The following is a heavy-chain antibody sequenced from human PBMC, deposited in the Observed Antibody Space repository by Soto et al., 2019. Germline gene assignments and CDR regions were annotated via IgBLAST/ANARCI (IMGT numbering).Heavy chain of an antibody. CDR2: IKIKTDVGTT. V-gene: IGHV3-15*01. CDR3: PLVVDATGDGMEV. J-gene: IGHJ6*02. D-gene: IGHD2-15*01. Sequence: KPWWSLRLSCAASGFTFSNAWMSWVRQAPGKGLEWVGRIKIKTDVGTTDYAAPVKGRFTISRDDSKNTLYLQMNSLKTEDTAVYYSPLVVDATGDGMEVWCHGNTVTVSS. CDR1: GFTFSNAW.